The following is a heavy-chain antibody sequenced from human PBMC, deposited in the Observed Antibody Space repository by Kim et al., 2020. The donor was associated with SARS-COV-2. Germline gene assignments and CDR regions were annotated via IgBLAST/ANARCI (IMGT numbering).Heavy chain of an antibody. CDR3: AGEPLGPPSRYEY. CDR1: GDFVSTNAAG. Sequence: SQTLSLTCAISGDFVSTNAAGWNWIRQSPSRGLEWLGRTYFKSKWFNDYAVPVKTRITIKPDTSKNHFSLQLDFVTPEDTAVYYCAGEPLGPPSRYEYWGQGILVTVSS. V-gene: IGHV6-1*01. CDR2: TYFKSKWFN. D-gene: IGHD7-27*01. J-gene: IGHJ4*02.